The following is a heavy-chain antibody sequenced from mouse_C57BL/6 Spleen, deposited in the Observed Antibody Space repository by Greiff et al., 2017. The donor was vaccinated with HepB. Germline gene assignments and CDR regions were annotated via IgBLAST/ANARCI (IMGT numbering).Heavy chain of an antibody. Sequence: VQLQQSGAELVRPGASVKLSCKASGYTFTDYYINWVKQRPGQGLEWIARIYPGSGNTYYNEKFKGKATLTAEKSSSTAYMQLSSLTSEDSAVYFCARGGQLRLPFDYWGQGTTLTVSS. V-gene: IGHV1-76*01. J-gene: IGHJ2*01. CDR3: ARGGQLRLPFDY. D-gene: IGHD3-2*02. CDR1: GYTFTDYY. CDR2: IYPGSGNT.